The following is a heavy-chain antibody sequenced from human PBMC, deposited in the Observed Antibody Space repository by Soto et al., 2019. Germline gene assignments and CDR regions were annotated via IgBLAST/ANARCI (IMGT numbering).Heavy chain of an antibody. V-gene: IGHV4-39*01. J-gene: IGHJ6*02. D-gene: IGHD5-18*01. CDR2: MYYSGTT. CDR1: GASISSSSWY. CDR3: ARHHQITAGAFYYGIDV. Sequence: PSETLSLTCTVSGASISSSSWYWGWIRQPTGKGLEWIASMYYSGTTYYNPSLRSRVTISEDRSKNQFSLKLNSVTAADTAVYYCARHHQITAGAFYYGIDVWGQGTTVTVSS.